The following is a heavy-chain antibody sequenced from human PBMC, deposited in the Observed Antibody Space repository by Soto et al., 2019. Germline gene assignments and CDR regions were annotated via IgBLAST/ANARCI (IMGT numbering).Heavy chain of an antibody. CDR1: GGSFSGYY. D-gene: IGHD3-22*01. V-gene: IGHV4-34*01. J-gene: IGHJ4*02. CDR3: ARAPMVLTRSYLDS. CDR2: INHSGST. Sequence: SETLSLTCAVYGGSFSGYYWSWIRQPPGKGLEWIGEINHSGSTNYNPSLKSRVSISVDTSKNQFSLNLTSVTAADTAVYYCARAPMVLTRSYLDSWGQGTPVTVSS.